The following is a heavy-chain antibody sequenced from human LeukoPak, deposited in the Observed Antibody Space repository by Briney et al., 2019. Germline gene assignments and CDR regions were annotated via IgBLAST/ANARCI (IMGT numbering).Heavy chain of an antibody. CDR1: GYTFSRYS. CDR3: VRDERRADYGAEGYFDY. J-gene: IGHJ4*02. Sequence: GASVKVSCKTSGYTFSRYSISWVRQTPGQGLQWMAWISGYIGYEDNIHYEATFQGRATLTIDRPTNTNYMELRGLRSDDTALYYCVRDERRADYGAEGYFDYWGQGTLVTVSS. V-gene: IGHV1-18*01. D-gene: IGHD4-17*01. CDR2: ISGYIGYEDNI.